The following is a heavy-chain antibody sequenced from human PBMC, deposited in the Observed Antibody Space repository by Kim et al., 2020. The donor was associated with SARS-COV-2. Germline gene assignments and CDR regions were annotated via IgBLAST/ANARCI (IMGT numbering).Heavy chain of an antibody. CDR3: ATRCRYSSSPGFGGMDV. CDR1: GFTFSSYS. J-gene: IGHJ6*02. D-gene: IGHD6-13*01. V-gene: IGHV3-21*01. CDR2: ISSSSSYI. Sequence: GGSLRLSCAASGFTFSSYSMNWVRQAPGKGLEWVSSISSSSSYIYYADSVKGRFTISRDNAKNSLYLQMNSLRAEDTAVYYCATRCRYSSSPGFGGMDVWGQGTTVTVSS.